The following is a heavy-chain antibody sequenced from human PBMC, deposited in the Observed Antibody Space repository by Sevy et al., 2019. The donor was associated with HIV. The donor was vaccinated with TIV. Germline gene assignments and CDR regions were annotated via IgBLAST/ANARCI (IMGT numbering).Heavy chain of an antibody. D-gene: IGHD3-22*01. CDR1: GFPFSNYN. CDR2: ISRRSTTI. CDR3: ARETPSSAYNGF. V-gene: IGHV3-48*02. Sequence: GGSLRLSCAASGFPFSNYNMNWVRQTPGRGLEWVAYISRRSTTINYADSLKGRFTISRDIDPSSLYLQMNALRDEDTAVYYCARETPSSAYNGFWGQGTLVTVSS. J-gene: IGHJ4*02.